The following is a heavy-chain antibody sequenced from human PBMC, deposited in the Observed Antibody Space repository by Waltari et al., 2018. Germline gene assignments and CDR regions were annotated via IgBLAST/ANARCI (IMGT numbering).Heavy chain of an antibody. CDR1: GYTFTDYY. D-gene: IGHD3-22*01. CDR2: VDPEDGET. CDR3: AKDTGGAMIVATDAFDI. V-gene: IGHV1-69-2*01. J-gene: IGHJ3*02. Sequence: EVQLVQSGAEVKKPGATVKISCKVSGYTFTDYYMHWVQQAPGKGLEWMGLVDPEDGETRYAEKFQGRVTITADTSTDTAYMELSSLRSEDTAVYYCAKDTGGAMIVATDAFDIWGQGTMVTVSS.